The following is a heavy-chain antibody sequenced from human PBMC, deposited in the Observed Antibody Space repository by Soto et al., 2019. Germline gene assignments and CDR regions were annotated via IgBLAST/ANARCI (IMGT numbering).Heavy chain of an antibody. CDR2: INRSGGSA. Sequence: GGSLRLSCEASGFTFSSYAISWVRQAPGKGLEWVSSINRSGGSANYADSVKGRFTISRDDSKNILSLQMNSLRAEDTAIYYCAKNYYFDCWGQGTLVTVSS. CDR3: AKNYYFDC. J-gene: IGHJ4*02. V-gene: IGHV3-23*01. CDR1: GFTFSSYA.